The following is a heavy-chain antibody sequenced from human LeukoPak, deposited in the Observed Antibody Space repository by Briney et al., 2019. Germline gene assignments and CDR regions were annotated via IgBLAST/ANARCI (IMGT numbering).Heavy chain of an antibody. CDR3: ARHNPVGTAMVPHFVYYGMDV. CDR2: IYYSGST. Sequence: SETLSLTCAVSGGSISSYYWSWIRQPPGKGLEWVGDIYYSGSTNYNPSLNSRVTISVDTSKNQFSLKLSSVTAADTAVYYCARHNPVGTAMVPHFVYYGMDVWGQGTTVTVS. D-gene: IGHD5-18*01. J-gene: IGHJ6*02. V-gene: IGHV4-59*01. CDR1: GGSISSYY.